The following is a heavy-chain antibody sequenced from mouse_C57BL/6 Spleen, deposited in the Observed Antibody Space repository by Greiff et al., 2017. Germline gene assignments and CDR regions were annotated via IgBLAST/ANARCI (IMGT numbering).Heavy chain of an antibody. J-gene: IGHJ4*01. D-gene: IGHD1-1*01. V-gene: IGHV1-72*01. CDR1: GYTFSSYW. Sequence: VQLQQPGAELVKPGASVKLSCKASGYTFSSYWMHWVKQRPGRGLEWIGRIDPNSGGTKYNEKFKSKATLTVDKPSSTAYMQLSSLTSEDSAVYYCARTTTVVATPFFAMDYWGQGTSVTVSS. CDR2: IDPNSGGT. CDR3: ARTTTVVATPFFAMDY.